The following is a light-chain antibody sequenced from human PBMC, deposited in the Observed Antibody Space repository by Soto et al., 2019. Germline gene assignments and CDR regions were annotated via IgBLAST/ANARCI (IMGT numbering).Light chain of an antibody. CDR3: SSFTSSSTYI. V-gene: IGLV2-14*03. Sequence: QSALAQPASVSGSPGQSITVSCTGTSSDVGAYNSVSWYQQHPGKAPKLILYEVTYRPSGVSERFSGSKSANTASLTISGLQAGDEDDYYCSSFTSSSTYIFGTGTKLTVL. CDR1: SSDVGAYNS. CDR2: EVT. J-gene: IGLJ1*01.